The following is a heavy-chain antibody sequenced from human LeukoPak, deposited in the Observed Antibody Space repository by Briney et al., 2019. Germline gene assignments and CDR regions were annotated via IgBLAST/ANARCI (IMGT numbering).Heavy chain of an antibody. CDR3: ARDIGLRKAAPPGWFDP. Sequence: PGRSLRLSWAPSGFTFTMDWISWVRQAPGEWRGWVASIKQDVSEKYCVDSVKGRFTISRDNANNSLYMQMNSLRADDTAVYYCARDIGLRKAAPPGWFDPWGQGALVTVSS. D-gene: IGHD6-6*01. CDR2: IKQDVSEK. J-gene: IGHJ5*02. CDR1: GFTFTMDW. V-gene: IGHV3-7*01.